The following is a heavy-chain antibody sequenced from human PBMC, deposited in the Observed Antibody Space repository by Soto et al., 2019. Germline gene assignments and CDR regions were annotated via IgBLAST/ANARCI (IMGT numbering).Heavy chain of an antibody. D-gene: IGHD5-12*01. J-gene: IGHJ4*02. CDR1: GYTFTSCG. CDR3: ARDVRGSNREY. Sequence: GASVKVSCKASGYTFTSCGISWVRQAPGQGLEWMGIINPTVHTTSYAQKFQGRVTMTSDTSTSTVYMELSSLRSEDTAVYYCARDVRGSNREYWGQGTQVTVSS. V-gene: IGHV1-46*01. CDR2: INPTVHTT.